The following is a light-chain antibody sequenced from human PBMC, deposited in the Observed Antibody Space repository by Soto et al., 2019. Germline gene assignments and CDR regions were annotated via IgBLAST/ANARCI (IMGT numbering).Light chain of an antibody. Sequence: QSVLTQPPSASGTPGQRVTISCSGSSSNIGSNTVNWYQQLPGTAPKIIIYSNNQRPSGVPDRFSGSQSGTSASLAISGLQSEDEADYYCAAWDDSLNGYVFGTGTKVTVL. CDR1: SSNIGSNT. V-gene: IGLV1-44*01. CDR3: AAWDDSLNGYV. J-gene: IGLJ1*01. CDR2: SNN.